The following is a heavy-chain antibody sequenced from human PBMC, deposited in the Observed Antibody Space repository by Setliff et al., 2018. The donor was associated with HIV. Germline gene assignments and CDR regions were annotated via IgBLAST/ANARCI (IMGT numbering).Heavy chain of an antibody. CDR3: AGSPSYRSSWEYYFDY. CDR2: IYTSRGT. D-gene: IGHD6-13*01. Sequence: SETLSLTCSVSGGSISSSTYYWGWIRQPPGQGLEWIGYIYTSRGTNYNHSLRTRVIISVDTSNQFSLKLSSVTAADAAVYYCAGSPSYRSSWEYYFDYWGQGILVTVSS. J-gene: IGHJ4*02. V-gene: IGHV4-61*05. CDR1: GGSISSSTYY.